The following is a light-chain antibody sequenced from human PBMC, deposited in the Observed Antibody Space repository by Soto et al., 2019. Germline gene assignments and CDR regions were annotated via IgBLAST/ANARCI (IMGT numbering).Light chain of an antibody. J-gene: IGKJ1*01. CDR1: QSVSSSY. CDR2: GAS. V-gene: IGKV3-20*01. CDR3: QQYGSSPRA. Sequence: ESVLTQSPGTLSLSPGERATLSCRASQSVSSSYLAWYQQKPGQAPRLLIYGASSRATGIPDRFSGSGSGTDFTLTISRLEPEDFAVYYCQQYGSSPRALGQGTKVEIK.